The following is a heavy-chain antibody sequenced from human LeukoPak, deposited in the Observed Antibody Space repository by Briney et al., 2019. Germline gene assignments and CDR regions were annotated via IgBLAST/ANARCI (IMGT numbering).Heavy chain of an antibody. J-gene: IGHJ5*01. CDR2: IKGDGTER. D-gene: IGHD3-9*01. Sequence: MXWXRQAPGXGVEGVAIIKGDGTERQYVASVKGGFTISRDNARKSVYLQMDSLRVDDTAVYFCARGAGWLLDSWGHGTLVTVSS. CDR3: ARGAGWLLDS. V-gene: IGHV3-7*01.